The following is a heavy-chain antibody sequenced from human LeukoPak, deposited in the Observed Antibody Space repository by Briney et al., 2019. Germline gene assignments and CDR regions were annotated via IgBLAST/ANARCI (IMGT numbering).Heavy chain of an antibody. CDR1: GGSVSNKY. V-gene: IGHV4-59*02. CDR3: AVTGPYYDSSGFDY. J-gene: IGHJ4*02. Sequence: SETLSLTCTVSGGSVSNKYWSWIRQPPGKGLEWIGYIYYSGSTNYNPSLKSRVTILVDTSKNQFSLKLSSVTAADTAVYYCAVTGPYYDSSGFDYWGQGTLVTVSS. CDR2: IYYSGST. D-gene: IGHD3-22*01.